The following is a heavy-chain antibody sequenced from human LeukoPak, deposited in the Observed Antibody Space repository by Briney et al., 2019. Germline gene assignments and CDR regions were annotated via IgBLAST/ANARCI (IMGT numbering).Heavy chain of an antibody. D-gene: IGHD3-22*01. J-gene: IGHJ2*01. CDR1: GYTFTSYY. CDR2: INPSDGGA. V-gene: IGHV1-46*01. CDR3: ARKAPHDTSGWYFDL. Sequence: EASVKVSCKASGYTFTSYYMHWVRQVPGQGLEWMGIINPSDGGASYAQKFQGRLTMSRDTSTSTLYMELSSLRSEDTAIYYCARKAPHDTSGWYFDLWGRGTLVTVSS.